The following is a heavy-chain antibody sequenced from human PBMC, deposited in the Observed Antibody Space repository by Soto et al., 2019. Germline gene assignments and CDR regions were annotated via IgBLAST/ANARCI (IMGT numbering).Heavy chain of an antibody. D-gene: IGHD2-8*02. Sequence: SETVSLTCAVYGGRFSGYYWTWIRQPPGTGLEWIGEINHSGSTNYNPSLKSRVTISVDTSKNQFSLKLTSVTAADTAVYYCARDKITGLFDYWGQGTTVTVSS. CDR3: ARDKITGLFDY. CDR1: GGRFSGYY. V-gene: IGHV4-34*01. CDR2: INHSGST. J-gene: IGHJ4*03.